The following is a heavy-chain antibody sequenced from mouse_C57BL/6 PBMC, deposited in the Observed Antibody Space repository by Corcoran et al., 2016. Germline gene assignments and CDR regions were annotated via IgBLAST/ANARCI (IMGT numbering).Heavy chain of an antibody. V-gene: IGHV9-3*01. CDR1: GYTFTTYG. D-gene: IGHD1-1*01. Sequence: QIQLVQSGPELKKPGETVKISCKASGYTFTTYGMSWVKQAPGKGLKWMGWINTYSGVPTYADDFKGRFAFSLETSASTAYLQINNLKNEDTATYFCARDVTTVVAPTDYWGQGTTLTVSS. CDR3: ARDVTTVVAPTDY. J-gene: IGHJ2*01. CDR2: INTYSGVP.